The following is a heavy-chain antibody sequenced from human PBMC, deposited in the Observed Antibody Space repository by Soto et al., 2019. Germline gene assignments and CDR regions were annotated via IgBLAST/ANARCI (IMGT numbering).Heavy chain of an antibody. J-gene: IGHJ4*02. CDR1: GLTFGTVW. CDR3: ARDRAYSCFDY. V-gene: IGHV3-7*03. D-gene: IGHD4-4*01. Sequence: EVQLVESGGGLVQPGGSLRLSCAASGLTFGTVWMSWVRQAPGKGLEWVATINPDGRTTDHVDSVKGRFTVSRDNAKNSLYLQMNSLRVEDTAVYYCARDRAYSCFDYWGQGTPVTVSS. CDR2: INPDGRTT.